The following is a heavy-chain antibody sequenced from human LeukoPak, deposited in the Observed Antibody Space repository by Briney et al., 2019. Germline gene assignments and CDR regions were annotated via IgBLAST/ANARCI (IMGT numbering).Heavy chain of an antibody. CDR2: INHSGST. J-gene: IGHJ4*02. Sequence: SETLSLTCTVSGGSISSSSSDYYWSWIRQPPGKGLEWIGEINHSGSTNYNPSLKSRVTISVDTSKNQFSLKLSSVTAADTAVYYCARLESLHGSGRDYWGQGTLVTVSS. V-gene: IGHV4-34*01. D-gene: IGHD3-10*01. CDR1: GGSISSSSSDYY. CDR3: ARLESLHGSGRDY.